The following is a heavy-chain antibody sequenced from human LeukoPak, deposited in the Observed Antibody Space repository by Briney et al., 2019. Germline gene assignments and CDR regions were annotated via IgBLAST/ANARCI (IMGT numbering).Heavy chain of an antibody. CDR3: ASSGWYLEVC. CDR2: INHSEST. J-gene: IGHJ4*02. D-gene: IGHD6-19*01. CDR1: GGSFSGYY. Sequence: PSETLSLTCAVYGGSFSGYYWSWIRQPPGKGLEWIGEINHSESTNYNPSLKSRVTISVDTSKNQFSLKLSSVTAADTAVYYCASSGWYLEVCWGQGTLVTVSS. V-gene: IGHV4-34*01.